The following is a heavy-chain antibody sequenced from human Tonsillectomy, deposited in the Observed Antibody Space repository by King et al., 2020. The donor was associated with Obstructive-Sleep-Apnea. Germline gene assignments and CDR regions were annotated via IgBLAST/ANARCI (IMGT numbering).Heavy chain of an antibody. D-gene: IGHD3-22*01. Sequence: QLQESGPGLVKPSETLSLTCTVSGGSITTYYWSWIRQPPGKGLEWVGYFFYPGTTNYNPSLKNRVTISVDTSKNQFSLRLSSVTAADAAVYFCARGLYYYDSSGYYALNDWGQGTLVTVSS. CDR3: ARGLYYYDSSGYYALND. CDR2: FFYPGTT. CDR1: GGSITTYY. J-gene: IGHJ4*02. V-gene: IGHV4-59*01.